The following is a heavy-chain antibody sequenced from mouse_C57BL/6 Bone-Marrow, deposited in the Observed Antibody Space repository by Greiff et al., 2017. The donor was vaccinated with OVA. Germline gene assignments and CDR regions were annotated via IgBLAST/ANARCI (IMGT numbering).Heavy chain of an antibody. CDR1: GYTFTSYG. V-gene: IGHV1-81*01. Sequence: QVQLQQSGAELARPGASVKLSCKASGYTFTSYGISWVKQRTGQGLEWIGEIYPRSGNTYYNAKFKGKATLTADKSSSTAYMELRSLSSEDSAVYFCAGSYNGSSWYFDVWGTGTTVTVSS. CDR2: IYPRSGNT. CDR3: AGSYNGSSWYFDV. D-gene: IGHD1-1*01. J-gene: IGHJ1*03.